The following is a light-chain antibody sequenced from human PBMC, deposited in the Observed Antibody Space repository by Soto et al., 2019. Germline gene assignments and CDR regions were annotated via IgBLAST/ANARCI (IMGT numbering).Light chain of an antibody. CDR3: QQRSNWLIT. J-gene: IGKJ5*01. CDR1: QSVSSY. Sequence: EIVLTQSPATLSLSPGERATLSCRASQSVSSYLAWYQQKPGQAPRLLIYDASNRATGIPARFSGSGSGTDSTLTISSLEPEDFAVYYCQQRSNWLITFCQGTRLEIK. CDR2: DAS. V-gene: IGKV3-11*01.